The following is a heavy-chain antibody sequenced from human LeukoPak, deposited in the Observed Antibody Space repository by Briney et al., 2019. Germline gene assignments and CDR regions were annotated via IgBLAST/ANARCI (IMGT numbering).Heavy chain of an antibody. J-gene: IGHJ4*02. CDR2: ISPSGDIT. V-gene: IGHV3-23*01. D-gene: IGHD4/OR15-4a*01. Sequence: PGGTLRLSCAASGFTFSNHGMNWVRQAPGKGLEWVSGISPSGDITYYADSVKGRFTISRDSAKNSLYLQMNSLRAEDTAVYYCARDLTHGTPQGYWGQGTLVTVSS. CDR3: ARDLTHGTPQGY. CDR1: GFTFSNHG.